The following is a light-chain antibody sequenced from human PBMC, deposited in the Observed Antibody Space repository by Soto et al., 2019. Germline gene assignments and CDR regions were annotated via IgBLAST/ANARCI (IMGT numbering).Light chain of an antibody. Sequence: QSALTQPASVSGSPGQSITMSCTGTSSDIGYYNYVSWYQQHPGKAPKLIIYEVSNRPSGVSNRFSGSKSANTASLTISGLQAEDEADYHCSSYTTSSTVVFGAGTKLTVL. V-gene: IGLV2-14*01. CDR3: SSYTTSSTVV. CDR2: EVS. J-gene: IGLJ1*01. CDR1: SSDIGYYNY.